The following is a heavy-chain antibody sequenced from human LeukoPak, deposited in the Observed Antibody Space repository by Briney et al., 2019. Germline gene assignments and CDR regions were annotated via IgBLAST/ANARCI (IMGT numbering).Heavy chain of an antibody. CDR2: INPNSGGT. CDR1: GYTFTGYY. J-gene: IGHJ6*03. Sequence: ASVKVSCKASGYTFTGYYMHWVRQAPGQGLEWMGWINPNSGGTNYAQKFQGRVTMTRDTPISTAYMELSRLRSDDTAVYYCARDTPDYDFWSGHFQLYYYYYMDVWGKGTTVTVSS. V-gene: IGHV1-2*02. D-gene: IGHD3-3*01. CDR3: ARDTPDYDFWSGHFQLYYYYYMDV.